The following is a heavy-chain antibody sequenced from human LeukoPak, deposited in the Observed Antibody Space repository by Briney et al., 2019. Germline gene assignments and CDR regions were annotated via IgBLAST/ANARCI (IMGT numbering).Heavy chain of an antibody. CDR2: IYHSGST. CDR1: GYSISSGYY. CDR3: ARDVRGGATDY. Sequence: SATLSLTCAVSGYSISSGYYWGWIRQPPGKGLEWIGSIYHSGSTYYNPSLKSRVTISVDTSKNQFSLKLSSVTAADTAVYYCARDVRGGATDYWGQGTLVTVSS. V-gene: IGHV4-38-2*02. J-gene: IGHJ4*02. D-gene: IGHD3-16*01.